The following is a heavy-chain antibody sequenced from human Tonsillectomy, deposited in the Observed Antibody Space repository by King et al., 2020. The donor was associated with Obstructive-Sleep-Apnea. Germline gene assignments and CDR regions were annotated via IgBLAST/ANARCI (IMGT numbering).Heavy chain of an antibody. V-gene: IGHV3-9*01. CDR1: GFTFDDYA. J-gene: IGHJ4*02. CDR3: AKDTTPHVFYYFDY. D-gene: IGHD2-15*01. CDR2: ISWNSDSI. Sequence: QLVQSGGGLVQPGRSLRLSCAASGFTFDDYAMHWVRQAPGKGLEWVSGISWNSDSINYAGSVKGRFTISRDNAKNSLYLQMNSLRAEDTGLYYCAKDTTPHVFYYFDYWGLGTLVTVSS.